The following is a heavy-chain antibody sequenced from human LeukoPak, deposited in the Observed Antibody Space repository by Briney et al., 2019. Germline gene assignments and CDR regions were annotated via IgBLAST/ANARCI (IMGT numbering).Heavy chain of an antibody. CDR3: AREYEAWFDP. CDR2: IYYSGST. Sequence: PSETLSLTCTVSGGSISGYYWSWIRQPPGKGLEWIGYIYYSGSTNYNPSLKSRVTISVDTSKNKFSLNLNSVTAADTAVYYCAREYEAWFDPWGQGTLVTVSS. J-gene: IGHJ5*02. V-gene: IGHV4-59*01. CDR1: GGSISGYY. D-gene: IGHD2-8*01.